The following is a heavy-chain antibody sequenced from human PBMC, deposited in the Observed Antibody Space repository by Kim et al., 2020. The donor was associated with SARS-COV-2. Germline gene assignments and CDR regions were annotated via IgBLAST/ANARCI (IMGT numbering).Heavy chain of an antibody. Sequence: ASVKVSCKASGYTFTSYDINWVRQATGQGLEWMGWMNPNSGNTGYAQKFQGRVTMTRNTSISTAYMELSSLRSEDTAVYYCARRIFYDSSGYYYHPFDPWGQGTLVTVSS. V-gene: IGHV1-8*01. J-gene: IGHJ5*02. CDR2: MNPNSGNT. CDR1: GYTFTSYD. D-gene: IGHD3-22*01. CDR3: ARRIFYDSSGYYYHPFDP.